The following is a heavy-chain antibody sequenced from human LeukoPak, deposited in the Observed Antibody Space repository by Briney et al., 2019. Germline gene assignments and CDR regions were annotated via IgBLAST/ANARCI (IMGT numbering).Heavy chain of an antibody. V-gene: IGHV3-48*04. Sequence: GGSLRLSCAASGFTFSSSAMHWVRQAPDKGLEWVSYISSSGSTIYYADSVKGRFTISRDNAKNSLYLQINSLRAEDTAVYYCARDPYSGGYGDYYYYYMDVWGKGTTVTISS. CDR1: GFTFSSSA. CDR3: ARDPYSGGYGDYYYYYMDV. D-gene: IGHD1-26*01. CDR2: ISSSGSTI. J-gene: IGHJ6*03.